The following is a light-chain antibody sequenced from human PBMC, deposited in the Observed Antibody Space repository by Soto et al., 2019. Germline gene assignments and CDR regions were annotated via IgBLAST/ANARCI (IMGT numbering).Light chain of an antibody. J-gene: IGKJ3*01. CDR1: LSVTTK. CDR3: HQYNTWPPRFT. CDR2: NAS. Sequence: EIVITQSPAILSLSPGETATLSCRASLSVTTKLAWYQQRPGQTPRLLIYNASTRATAVPARFSGGGSVTEFSLIISSLQSDDFGVYYCHQYNTWPPRFTFGPGTKVDIK. V-gene: IGKV3-15*01.